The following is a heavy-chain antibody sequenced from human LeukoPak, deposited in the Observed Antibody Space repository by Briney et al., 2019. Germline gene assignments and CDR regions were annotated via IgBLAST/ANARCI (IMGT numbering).Heavy chain of an antibody. Sequence: SETLSLTCTVSGGSISSFHWSWIRQPPGRGLKWIGYIYYSGSTNYNPSLISRVAISVDTSKNQFSLRLRSVTAADTAVYYCARHVHCSGGTCYRYGMDGWGQGTTVTVSS. V-gene: IGHV4-59*08. J-gene: IGHJ6*02. CDR1: GGSISSFH. CDR2: IYYSGST. CDR3: ARHVHCSGGTCYRYGMDG. D-gene: IGHD2-15*01.